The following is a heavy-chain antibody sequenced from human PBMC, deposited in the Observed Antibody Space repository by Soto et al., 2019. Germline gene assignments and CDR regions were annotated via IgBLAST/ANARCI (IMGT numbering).Heavy chain of an antibody. CDR2: IRQDGGET. V-gene: IGHV3-7*03. CDR1: GFSLSTYW. Sequence: GGSLRLSCAASGFSLSTYWMSWVRQAPGRGLEWVATIRQDGGETHYVDYVKGRFSISRDNAMNSLYLQVNSLTAEDTAVYYCAKVNRVRYCSSTSCPYNWFDPWGQGTLVTVSS. J-gene: IGHJ5*02. D-gene: IGHD2-2*01. CDR3: AKVNRVRYCSSTSCPYNWFDP.